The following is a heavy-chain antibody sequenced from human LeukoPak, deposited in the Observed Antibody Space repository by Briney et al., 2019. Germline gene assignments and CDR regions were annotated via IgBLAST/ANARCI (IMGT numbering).Heavy chain of an antibody. J-gene: IGHJ6*02. V-gene: IGHV4-59*01. D-gene: IGHD3-10*01. CDR3: ARSLYYGSGSYYKTPRYYGMDV. Sequence: SETLSLTCTVSGGSISSYYWSWIRQPPGKGLEWIGYIYYSGSTNYNPSLKSRVTISVDTSKNQFSLKLSSVIAADTAVYYCARSLYYGSGSYYKTPRYYGMDVWGQGTTVTVSS. CDR1: GGSISSYY. CDR2: IYYSGST.